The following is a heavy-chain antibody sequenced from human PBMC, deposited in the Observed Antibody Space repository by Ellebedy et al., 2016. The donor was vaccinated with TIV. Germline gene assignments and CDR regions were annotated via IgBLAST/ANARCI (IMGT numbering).Heavy chain of an antibody. CDR3: ARGAPPNILGMVRVPGNWFDP. CDR2: INHSGST. Sequence: MPSETLSLTCAASGGSFSGFYWTWIRQPPGKGLEWIGEINHSGSTNYNPSLKGRVIISVDTSKNQFSLKLSSMTAADTAVYYCARGAPPNILGMVRVPGNWFDPWGQGTLVTVSS. D-gene: IGHD5-24*01. J-gene: IGHJ5*02. CDR1: GGSFSGFY. V-gene: IGHV4-34*01.